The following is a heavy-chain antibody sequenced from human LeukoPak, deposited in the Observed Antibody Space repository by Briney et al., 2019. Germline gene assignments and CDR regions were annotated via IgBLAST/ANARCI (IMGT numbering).Heavy chain of an antibody. V-gene: IGHV4-59*01. J-gene: IGHJ2*01. D-gene: IGHD6-13*01. CDR3: ARVYYSSSYDYWYFDL. Sequence: SETLSLTCTVSGGSIRNYYWSWIRQPPGKGLEWIGYIYYSGSTNYNPSLKSRVTISVDTSKNQFSLKLSSVTAADTAVYYCARVYYSSSYDYWYFDLWGRGTPVTVSS. CDR2: IYYSGST. CDR1: GGSIRNYY.